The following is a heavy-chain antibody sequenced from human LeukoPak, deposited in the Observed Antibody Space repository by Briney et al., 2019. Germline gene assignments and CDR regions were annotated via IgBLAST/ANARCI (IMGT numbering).Heavy chain of an antibody. CDR3: ARDPVATSRFDY. CDR2: ISSSASTI. Sequence: GGSPRLSCAASGFTFSSSNMHWVRQAPGKGLEWVSYISSSASTIYYADSVKGRFTISRDNAKNSLFLQMNSLRDEDTAVYYCARDPVATSRFDYWGQGTLVTVSS. J-gene: IGHJ4*02. D-gene: IGHD5-12*01. CDR1: GFTFSSSN. V-gene: IGHV3-48*02.